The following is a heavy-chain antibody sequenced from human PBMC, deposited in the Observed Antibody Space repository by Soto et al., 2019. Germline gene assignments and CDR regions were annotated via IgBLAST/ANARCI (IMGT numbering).Heavy chain of an antibody. CDR1: GFSITSDGFS. CDR2: IYHSGST. V-gene: IGHV4-30-2*01. J-gene: IGHJ4*02. D-gene: IGHD4-4*01. CDR3: ARGMTTVTTLDY. Sequence: LSLTCAVYGFSITSDGFSWSWIRQPPGKGLEWVGYIYHSGSTYYNPSLKSRVTISVDRSKNQFSLKLSSVTAADTAVYYCARGMTTVTTLDYRGPGTLVTVS.